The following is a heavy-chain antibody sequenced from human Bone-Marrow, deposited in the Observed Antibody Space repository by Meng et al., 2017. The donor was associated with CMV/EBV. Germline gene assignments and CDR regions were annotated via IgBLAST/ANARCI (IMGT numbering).Heavy chain of an antibody. V-gene: IGHV4-59*01. CDR2: IFYSGST. CDR1: GGSIGSDY. J-gene: IGHJ5*02. Sequence: GSLRLSCTVSGGSIGSDYWNWIRQSPGKGLEWIGYIFYSGSTNYNPSLKSRVTISVDTSRNQFSLKLNSVTAADTAIYYCARTEYNWFDPWGPGTLVTVSS. CDR3: ARTEYNWFDP.